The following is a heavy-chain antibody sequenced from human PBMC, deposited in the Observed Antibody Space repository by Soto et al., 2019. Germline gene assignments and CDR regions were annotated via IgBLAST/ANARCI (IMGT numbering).Heavy chain of an antibody. D-gene: IGHD2-15*01. CDR3: ARDPGDIVVVVAAENL. CDR2: IIPILGIA. Sequence: GASVKVSCKASGGTFSSYTISWVRQAPGQGLEWMGRIIPILGIANYAQKFQGRVTITADKSTSTAYMELSSLRSEDTAVYYCARDPGDIVVVVAAENLWGQGTLVTVSS. J-gene: IGHJ4*02. V-gene: IGHV1-69*04. CDR1: GGTFSSYT.